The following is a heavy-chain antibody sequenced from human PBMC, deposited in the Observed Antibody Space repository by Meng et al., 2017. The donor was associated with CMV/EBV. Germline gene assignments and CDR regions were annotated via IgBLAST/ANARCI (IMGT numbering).Heavy chain of an antibody. CDR3: ARESMVRGED. J-gene: IGHJ4*02. CDR2: INHSGST. Sequence: QWCAGLFQPSETLSLTYACYGGSFSGYYWSWIRQPSGKGLEWIGEINHSGSTNYNPSLKSRVTISVDTSKNQFSLKLSSVTAADTAAYYCARESMVRGEDWGQGTLVTVSS. V-gene: IGHV4-34*01. D-gene: IGHD3-10*01. CDR1: GGSFSGYY.